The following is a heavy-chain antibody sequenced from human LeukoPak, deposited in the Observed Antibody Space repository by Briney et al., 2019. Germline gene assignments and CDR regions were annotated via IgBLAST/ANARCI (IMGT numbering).Heavy chain of an antibody. V-gene: IGHV3-23*01. D-gene: IGHD6-13*01. Sequence: GGSLRLSCVASGFTFSSSGVSWVRQAPGKGLEWVSFISGSDDTTYYADSVKGRFTISRDNSKNTLYLQMNSLRAEDTAVYYCANNRYSSRWRGAFDVWGQGTMVTVSS. CDR1: GFTFSSSG. CDR3: ANNRYSSRWRGAFDV. CDR2: ISGSDDTT. J-gene: IGHJ3*01.